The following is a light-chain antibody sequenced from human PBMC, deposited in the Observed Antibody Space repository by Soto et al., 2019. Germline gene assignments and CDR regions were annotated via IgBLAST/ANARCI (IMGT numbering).Light chain of an antibody. CDR2: SAS. V-gene: IGKV1-17*03. Sequence: DVPMTQSPSAVSASVGDRVIITCRASQVVKNFLSWFQQKPGKVPKRLIYSASTLQDGVPSRFSGSGSGTEFTLVIGSLQPEDFATYYCLQHNSHPWTFGQGTKVEV. CDR3: LQHNSHPWT. CDR1: QVVKNF. J-gene: IGKJ1*01.